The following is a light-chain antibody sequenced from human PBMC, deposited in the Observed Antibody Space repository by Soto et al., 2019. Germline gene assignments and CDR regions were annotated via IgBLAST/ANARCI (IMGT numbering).Light chain of an antibody. V-gene: IGKV3-20*01. CDR1: QSVGSR. CDR3: QKYGTSPRT. J-gene: IGKJ1*01. Sequence: EIVMTQSPDTVSVSPGAGAELSCRASQSVGSRVAWYQQKFGQPPRLLIYETSTRANGIPARFSGSGSGTDFTLTISRLEPEDFAVYYCQKYGTSPRTVGQGTKVDIK. CDR2: ETS.